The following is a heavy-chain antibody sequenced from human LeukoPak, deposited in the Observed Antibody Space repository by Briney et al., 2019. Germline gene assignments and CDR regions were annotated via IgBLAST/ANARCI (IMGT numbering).Heavy chain of an antibody. Sequence: SETLSLTCTVSGGSISSGSYYWSWIRQPAGKGLEWIGRIYTSGSTNYNPSLKSRVTISVDTSKNQFSLKLSSVTAADTAVYYCARGGDYYDSSGYYYFDYWGQGTLVTVSS. CDR3: ARGGDYYDSSGYYYFDY. CDR1: GGSISSGSYY. V-gene: IGHV4-61*02. D-gene: IGHD3-22*01. J-gene: IGHJ4*02. CDR2: IYTSGST.